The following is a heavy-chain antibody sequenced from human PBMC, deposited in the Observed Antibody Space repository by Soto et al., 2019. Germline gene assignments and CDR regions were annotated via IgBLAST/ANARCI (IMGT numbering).Heavy chain of an antibody. V-gene: IGHV3-74*01. CDR2: IKTDGSDT. D-gene: IGHD3-9*01. CDR1: GFTFSSYW. J-gene: IGHJ3*02. Sequence: EVQLVESGGGLVQPGGSLRLSCAASGFTFSSYWMHWVRQSPGKGLVWVSRIKTDGSDTHYADSVKGRFTISRDNAKNTLYLQMNRLRDEDTAVYYCARPRTSDWAYDIWGQGTMVIVSS. CDR3: ARPRTSDWAYDI.